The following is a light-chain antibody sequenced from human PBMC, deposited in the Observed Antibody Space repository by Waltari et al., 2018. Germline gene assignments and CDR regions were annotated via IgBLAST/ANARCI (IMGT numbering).Light chain of an antibody. V-gene: IGLV2-11*01. CDR2: DVT. Sequence: QSALTQPRSVSGSPGQTVTISCTGTSSDVGGYNYVSWYHHLPGKAPKLILYDVTKWPSGVPDRFSGAKSGNTASLTISGLLGEDEADYYCCSYGGSAWVFGGGTKLTVL. J-gene: IGLJ3*02. CDR1: SSDVGGYNY. CDR3: CSYGGSAWV.